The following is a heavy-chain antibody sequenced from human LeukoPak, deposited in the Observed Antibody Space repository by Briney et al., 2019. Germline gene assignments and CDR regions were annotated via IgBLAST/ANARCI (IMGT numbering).Heavy chain of an antibody. J-gene: IGHJ4*02. Sequence: PSETLSLTCTVSGGSISSYYWSWIRQPPGKGLEWIGYIYYSGSTNYNPSLKSRVTISVDTSKNQFSLKLSSVTAADTAVYYCARSRVVVVITTHWGQGTLVTVSS. CDR3: ARSRVVVVITTH. V-gene: IGHV4-59*08. CDR1: GGSISSYY. CDR2: IYYSGST. D-gene: IGHD3-22*01.